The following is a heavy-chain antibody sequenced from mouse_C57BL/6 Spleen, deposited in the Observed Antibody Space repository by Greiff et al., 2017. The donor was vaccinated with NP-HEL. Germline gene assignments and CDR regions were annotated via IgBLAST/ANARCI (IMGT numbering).Heavy chain of an antibody. V-gene: IGHV5-15*01. CDR3: ARAGEGFAY. CDR2: ISNLAYSI. J-gene: IGHJ3*01. Sequence: EVKLVESGGGLVQPGGSLKLSCAASGFTFSDYGMAWVRQAPRKGPEWVAFISNLAYSIYYADTVTGRFTISRENAKNTLYLEMSSLRSEDTAMYYCARAGEGFAYWGQGTLVTVSA. CDR1: GFTFSDYG.